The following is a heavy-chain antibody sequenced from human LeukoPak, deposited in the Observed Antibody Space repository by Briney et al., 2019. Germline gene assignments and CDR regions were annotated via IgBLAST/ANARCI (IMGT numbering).Heavy chain of an antibody. CDR1: GVSISSGGFT. CDR2: IYHSGST. CDR3: ARTGANYYDSSGYYLDY. Sequence: SQTLSLTCAVSGVSISSGGFTWSWLRPPPGLGLEWVGYIYHSGSTYYNPSLKSRVTISVDRSKNQFSLKLSSVTAADTAVYYCARTGANYYDSSGYYLDYWGQGTLVTVSS. D-gene: IGHD3-22*01. V-gene: IGHV4-30-2*01. J-gene: IGHJ4*02.